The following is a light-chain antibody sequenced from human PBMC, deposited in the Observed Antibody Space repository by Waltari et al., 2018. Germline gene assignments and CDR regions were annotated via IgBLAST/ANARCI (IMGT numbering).Light chain of an antibody. CDR3: QQRRAWPLT. Sequence: DIVLTQSPAILSLSPGERASLSCRASQSVHNYLAWYQQKPGQAPRLLIYDVSNRATDIPARFSGSGFATDFTLTISSLEPEDFAVYYCQQRRAWPLTFGGGTRVDVK. CDR1: QSVHNY. V-gene: IGKV3-11*01. J-gene: IGKJ4*01. CDR2: DVS.